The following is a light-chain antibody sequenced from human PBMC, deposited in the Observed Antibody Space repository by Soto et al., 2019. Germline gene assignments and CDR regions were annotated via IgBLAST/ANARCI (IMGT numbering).Light chain of an antibody. CDR2: DVS. CDR1: QSVTSF. V-gene: IGKV3-11*01. CDR3: QQRSNWPLT. J-gene: IGKJ4*01. Sequence: EIVLTQSPVTLSLSPGERATLSCRASQSVTSFLAWYQQKPGQAPRLLIYDVSIRATGIPARFSGSGSGTDFTLTISSLAPEDFAVYYCQQRSNWPLTFGGGTKLEIK.